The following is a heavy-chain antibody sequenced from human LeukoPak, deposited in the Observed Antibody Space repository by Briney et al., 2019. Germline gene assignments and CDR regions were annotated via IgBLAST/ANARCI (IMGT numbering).Heavy chain of an antibody. J-gene: IGHJ4*02. CDR3: ARVRVVTAGYDY. Sequence: ASVKVSFKASVYTFTFYYMHWVRQAPGQGLELMGWINPNSGGTNYAQKFQGRVTMTRDTSISTAYMELSRLRSDDTAVYYCARVRVVTAGYDYWGQGTLVTVSS. CDR2: INPNSGGT. CDR1: VYTFTFYY. V-gene: IGHV1-2*02. D-gene: IGHD2-21*02.